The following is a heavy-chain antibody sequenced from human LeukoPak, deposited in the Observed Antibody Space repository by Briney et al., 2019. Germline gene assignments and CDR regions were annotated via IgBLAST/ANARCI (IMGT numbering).Heavy chain of an antibody. CDR1: GFNFVDYA. CDR2: ISWNSGSI. V-gene: IGHV3-9*01. CDR3: ASPGDTTVAAFDY. J-gene: IGHJ4*02. Sequence: GRSLRLSCAASGFNFVDYAMHWVRQVPGKGLEWVSGISWNSGSIVYADSVKGRFTISRDNAKDSLYLQMNSLRAEDTAVYYCASPGDTTVAAFDYWGQGTLVTVSS. D-gene: IGHD4-23*01.